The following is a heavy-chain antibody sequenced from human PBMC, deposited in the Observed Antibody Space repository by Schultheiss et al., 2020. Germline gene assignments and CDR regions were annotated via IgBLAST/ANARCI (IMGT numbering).Heavy chain of an antibody. V-gene: IGHV4-59*12. J-gene: IGHJ4*02. CDR1: GGSISSYY. CDR3: ARRSNAHLGYFDY. D-gene: IGHD4-11*01. CDR2: IYYSGST. Sequence: SETLSLTCTVSGGSISSYYWSWIRQPPGKGLEWIGYIYYSGSTNYNPSLKSRVTISVDTSKNQFSLKLSSVTAADTAVYYCARRSNAHLGYFDYWGQGTLVTVLL.